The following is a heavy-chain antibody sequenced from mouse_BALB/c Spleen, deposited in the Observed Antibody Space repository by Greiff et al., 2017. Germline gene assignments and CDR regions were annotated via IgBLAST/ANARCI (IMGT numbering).Heavy chain of an antibody. Sequence: EVKLVESGGDLVKPGGSLKLSCAASGFTFSSYGMSWVRQTPDSVKGRFTISRDNAKNTLYLQMSSLKSEDTAMYYCARLVYGNLYYYAMDYWGQGTSVTVSS. CDR1: GFTFSSYG. CDR3: ARLVYGNLYYYAMDY. V-gene: IGHV5-6*01. D-gene: IGHD2-1*01. J-gene: IGHJ4*01.